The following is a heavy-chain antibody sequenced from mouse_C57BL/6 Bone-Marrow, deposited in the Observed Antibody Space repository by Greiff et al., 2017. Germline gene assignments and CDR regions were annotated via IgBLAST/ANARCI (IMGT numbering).Heavy chain of an antibody. Sequence: EVKLQESGAELVRPGASVKLSCTASGFNIKDDYMHWVKQRPEQGLEWIGWIDPENGDTEYGSKFQGKATITADTSSNTAYLQLSSLTSEDTAVYYCTFYSMDYWGQGTSVTVSS. J-gene: IGHJ4*01. CDR1: GFNIKDDY. CDR3: TFYSMDY. CDR2: IDPENGDT. V-gene: IGHV14-4*01.